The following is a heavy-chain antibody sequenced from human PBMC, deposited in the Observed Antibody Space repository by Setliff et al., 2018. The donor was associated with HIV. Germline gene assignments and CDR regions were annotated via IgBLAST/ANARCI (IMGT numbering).Heavy chain of an antibody. Sequence: SETLSLTCAVFAGSFSDQYWNWLRQPPGKGLEWIGAINHSGATIYNPSLKSRFTISVDTSKNQFSLNLSSVTAADTAVYYCARENYYDQKDAFYIWGQGTMVTVS. J-gene: IGHJ3*02. D-gene: IGHD3-22*01. CDR2: INHSGAT. CDR1: AGSFSDQY. CDR3: ARENYYDQKDAFYI. V-gene: IGHV4-34*01.